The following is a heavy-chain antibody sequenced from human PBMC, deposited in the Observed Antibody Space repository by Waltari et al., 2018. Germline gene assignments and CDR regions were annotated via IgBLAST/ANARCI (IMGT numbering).Heavy chain of an antibody. J-gene: IGHJ6*02. CDR2: MNPNSGNT. Sequence: QVQLVQSGAEVKKPGSSVKVSCTASGRTFSSYPISWVRQVPGQGLEWMGWMNPNSGNTGDAQKFQGRVTMTRNTSINTAYMELSSLRSEDTAVYYCALTAPDYSDYAEYYGMDVWGQGTTVTVSS. CDR3: ALTAPDYSDYAEYYGMDV. CDR1: GRTFSSYP. V-gene: IGHV1-8*02. D-gene: IGHD4-17*01.